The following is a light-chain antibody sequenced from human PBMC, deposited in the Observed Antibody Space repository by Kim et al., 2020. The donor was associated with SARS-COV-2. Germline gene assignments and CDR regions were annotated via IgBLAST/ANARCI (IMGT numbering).Light chain of an antibody. CDR3: QVWGSSSDHYV. J-gene: IGLJ1*01. CDR2: YDS. CDR1: NTGSKS. V-gene: IGLV3-21*04. Sequence: YELTQPPSVSVAPGKTARITCGGNNTGSKSVHWYQQKPGQAPVLVIYYDSDRPSGIPARFSGSNSGNTATLTISRVEAGDEADYYCQVWGSSSDHYVFG.